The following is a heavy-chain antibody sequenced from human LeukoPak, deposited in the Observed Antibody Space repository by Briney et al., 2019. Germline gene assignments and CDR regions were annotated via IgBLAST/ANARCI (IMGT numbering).Heavy chain of an antibody. D-gene: IGHD3-10*01. V-gene: IGHV3-23*01. Sequence: GGSLRLFCAASGFTFSSYAMSWVRQAPGKGLEWVSAISGSGGSTYYADSVKGRFTISRDNSKNTLYLQMNSLRAEDTAVYYCAKPWVPERFGELSPFDYWGQGTLVTVSS. J-gene: IGHJ4*02. CDR3: AKPWVPERFGELSPFDY. CDR2: ISGSGGST. CDR1: GFTFSSYA.